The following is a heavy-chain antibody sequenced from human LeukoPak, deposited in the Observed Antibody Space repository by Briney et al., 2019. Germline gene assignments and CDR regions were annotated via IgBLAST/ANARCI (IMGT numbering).Heavy chain of an antibody. CDR3: VRDPASGSYYDF. CDR2: VFYDGKNK. Sequence: GRSLSLSCATSGFDFHNFGLHWVRQAPGKGLEWVAVVFYDGKNKYYADSVQGRFTISRDNSKSTVYLQMNSLRAENTAIYYCVRDPASGSYYDFWGQGTLVTVSS. J-gene: IGHJ4*02. D-gene: IGHD1-26*01. V-gene: IGHV3-33*01. CDR1: GFDFHNFG.